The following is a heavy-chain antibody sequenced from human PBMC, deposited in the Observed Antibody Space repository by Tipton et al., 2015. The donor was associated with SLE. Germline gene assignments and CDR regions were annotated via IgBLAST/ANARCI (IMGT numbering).Heavy chain of an antibody. CDR3: GKGAGHYDFWSFDH. D-gene: IGHD3-3*01. CDR1: GFRFGDSA. V-gene: IGHV3-9*03. J-gene: IGHJ4*02. Sequence: RSLRLSCAASGFRFGDSAMHWVRQAPGKGLEWVSGISWNGVSIGYADSVKGRFTISRDNAKNSLFLQMNSLRAEDMALYYCGKGAGHYDFWSFDHWGQGTLVTVSS. CDR2: ISWNGVSI.